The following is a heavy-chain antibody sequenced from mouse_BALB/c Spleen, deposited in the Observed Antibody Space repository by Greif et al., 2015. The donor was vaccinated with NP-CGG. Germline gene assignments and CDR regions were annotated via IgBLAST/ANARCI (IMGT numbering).Heavy chain of an antibody. J-gene: IGHJ2*01. CDR2: ISSGSSTI. CDR1: GFTFSSFG. V-gene: IGHV5-17*02. CDR3: ARPHGGFDY. Sequence: EVKLVESGGGLVQPGGSRKLSCAASGFTFSSFGMHWVRQAPEKGLEWVAYISSGSSTIYYADTVKGRFTISRDNPKNTLFLQMTSLRSEDTAMYYCARPHGGFDYWGQGTTLTVSS.